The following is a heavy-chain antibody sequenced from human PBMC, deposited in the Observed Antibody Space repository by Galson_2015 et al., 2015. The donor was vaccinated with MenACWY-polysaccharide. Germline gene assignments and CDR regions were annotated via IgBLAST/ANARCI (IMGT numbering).Heavy chain of an antibody. V-gene: IGHV3-30*02. CDR2: IRYDGSNK. Sequence: SLRLSCAASGFTFSSYAMRWVRQAPGKGLEWVAFIRYDGSNKYYADSVKGRFTISRDNSKNTLYLQMNSLRAEDTAVYYCAKDGTQLVWFGESFDYWGQGTLVTVSS. D-gene: IGHD3-10*01. CDR1: GFTFSSYA. J-gene: IGHJ4*02. CDR3: AKDGTQLVWFGESFDY.